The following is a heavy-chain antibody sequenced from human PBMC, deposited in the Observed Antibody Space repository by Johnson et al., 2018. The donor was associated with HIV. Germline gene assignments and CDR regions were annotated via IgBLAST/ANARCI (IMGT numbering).Heavy chain of an antibody. CDR3: ARVHSGGAFDI. V-gene: IGHV3-33*08. Sequence: QVQLVESGGGVVQPGGSLRLSCAASGFSFSDYYMSWIRQAPGKGLEWVAVIWYDGSNKYYADSVKGRFTISSDNSKNTLYLQMNSLRADDTAVYYCARVHSGGAFDIWGQGTMVTVSS. CDR1: GFSFSDYY. CDR2: IWYDGSNK. J-gene: IGHJ3*02.